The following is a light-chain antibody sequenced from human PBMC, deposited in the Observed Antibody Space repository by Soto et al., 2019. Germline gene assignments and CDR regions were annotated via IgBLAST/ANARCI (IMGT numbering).Light chain of an antibody. CDR2: GAS. V-gene: IGKV3-20*01. CDR3: QQYGSSGT. Sequence: EIVLTQSPGTLPLSTGERATLSCRASQSVSNNYLAWYQQKPGQAPRLLIYGASNRATSIPDRFSGSGSGTDFTLTISRLEPEDFAVYYCQQYGSSGTFGQGTKVDIK. J-gene: IGKJ1*01. CDR1: QSVSNNY.